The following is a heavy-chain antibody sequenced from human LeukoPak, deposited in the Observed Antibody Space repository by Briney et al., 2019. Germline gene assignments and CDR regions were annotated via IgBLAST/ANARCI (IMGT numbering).Heavy chain of an antibody. J-gene: IGHJ2*01. V-gene: IGHV4-61*02. CDR1: GGSISSGSYY. D-gene: IGHD3-9*01. CDR3: ARQYSDILTGYHRGELYWYFDL. CDR2: IYSSGST. Sequence: PSQTLPLTRTVSGGSISSGSYYWSWIRQPAGKGLEWIGRIYSSGSTNYNPSLKSRVTISLDTSKNQFSLKLSSVTAADTAVYYCARQYSDILTGYHRGELYWYFDLWGRGTLVTVSS.